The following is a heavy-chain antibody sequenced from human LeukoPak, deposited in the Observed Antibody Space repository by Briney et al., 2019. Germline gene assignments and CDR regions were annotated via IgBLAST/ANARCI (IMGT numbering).Heavy chain of an antibody. CDR3: ARRPLSYGLDY. V-gene: IGHV4-34*01. J-gene: IGHJ4*02. Sequence: SETLSLTCAVSGVSFSDYYWTWIRQPPGKGLEWIGEIRHGGSSNYNPSLKSRVTISVDTSKNAFSLKLTSVTAADTAVYYCARRPLSYGLDYWGQGTLVTVSS. CDR2: IRHGGSS. D-gene: IGHD3-10*01. CDR1: GVSFSDYY.